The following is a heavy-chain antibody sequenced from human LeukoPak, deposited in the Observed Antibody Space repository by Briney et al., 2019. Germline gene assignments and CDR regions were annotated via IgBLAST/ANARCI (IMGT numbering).Heavy chain of an antibody. V-gene: IGHV3-7*05. Sequence: GGSLRLSCAASGFTFSSYWMSWVRQAPGKGLEWVANIKQDGSEKYYVDSVKGRFTISRDNARNSLYLQMNSLRAEDTAVYYCARTLRLHTPRAFDIWGQGTMVTVSS. J-gene: IGHJ3*02. CDR3: ARTLRLHTPRAFDI. CDR2: IKQDGSEK. CDR1: GFTFSSYW. D-gene: IGHD5-24*01.